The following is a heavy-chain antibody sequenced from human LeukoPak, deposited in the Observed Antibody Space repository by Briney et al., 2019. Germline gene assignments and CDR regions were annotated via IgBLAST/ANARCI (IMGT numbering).Heavy chain of an antibody. CDR1: GFTFSSYA. Sequence: GGSLRLSCAASGFTFSSYAMSWVRQAPGKGLEWVSAISGSGGSTYYADSVKGRFTISRGNSKNTLYLQMNSLRAEDTAVYYCAKLRYYYDSSGYYYFDYWGQGTLVTVSS. D-gene: IGHD3-22*01. CDR3: AKLRYYYDSSGYYYFDY. CDR2: ISGSGGST. J-gene: IGHJ4*02. V-gene: IGHV3-23*01.